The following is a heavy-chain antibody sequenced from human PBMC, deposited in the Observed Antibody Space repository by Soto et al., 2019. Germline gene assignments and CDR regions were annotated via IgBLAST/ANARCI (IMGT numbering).Heavy chain of an antibody. CDR1: GGSISSGGYY. V-gene: IGHV4-31*03. CDR2: IYYSGST. Sequence: SETLSLTCTVSGGSISSGGYYWSWIRQHPGKGLEWIGYIYYSGSTYYNPSLKSRVTISVDTSKNQFSLKLSSVTAADTAVYYCERGGIITNWFDTWGQGTLVTVSS. CDR3: ERGGIITNWFDT. D-gene: IGHD1-20*01. J-gene: IGHJ5*02.